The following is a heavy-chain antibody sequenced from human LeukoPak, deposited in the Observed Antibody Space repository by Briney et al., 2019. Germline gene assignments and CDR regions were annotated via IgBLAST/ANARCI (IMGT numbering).Heavy chain of an antibody. CDR3: ARGRYSGYDWGFDYFDY. J-gene: IGHJ4*02. CDR1: GDSVSSNSAA. Sequence: SQTLSLTCAISGDSVSSNSAAWNWIRQSPSRGLAWLGRTYYRSKWYNDYAVSVKSRITINPDTSKNQFSLQLNSVTPEDTAVYYCARGRYSGYDWGFDYFDYWGQGTLVTVSS. D-gene: IGHD5-12*01. V-gene: IGHV6-1*01. CDR2: TYYRSKWYN.